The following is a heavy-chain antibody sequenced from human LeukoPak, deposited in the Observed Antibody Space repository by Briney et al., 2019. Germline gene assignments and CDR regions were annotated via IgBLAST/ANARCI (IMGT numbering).Heavy chain of an antibody. CDR2: INSDGSST. J-gene: IGHJ4*02. V-gene: IGHV3-74*01. CDR3: VSIPGD. D-gene: IGHD7-27*01. Sequence: GGSLRLXCAASGFTFSSYWMHWVRHAPGKGLVWVSRINSDGSSTGYADSVKGRFTISRDNAKNTLYLQMNTLRAEDTAVYYCVSIPGDWGQGILVTVSS. CDR1: GFTFSSYW.